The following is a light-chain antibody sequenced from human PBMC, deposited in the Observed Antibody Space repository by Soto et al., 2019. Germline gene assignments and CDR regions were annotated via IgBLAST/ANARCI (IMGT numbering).Light chain of an antibody. J-gene: IGLJ2*01. V-gene: IGLV2-14*03. CDR2: NVG. CDR1: SSDVGGYNY. CDR3: SSYTSSSTVV. Sequence: QSALTQPASVSASPGQSISISSTGTSSDVGGYNYVSWYQQHPGKAPKLMISNVGDRPSGVSHRFSGSKSGNTASLTISGLQTEDEAEYYCSSYTSSSTVVFGGGTKLTVL.